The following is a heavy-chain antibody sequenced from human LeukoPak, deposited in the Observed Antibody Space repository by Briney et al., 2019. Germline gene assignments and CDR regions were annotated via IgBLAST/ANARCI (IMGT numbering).Heavy chain of an antibody. D-gene: IGHD2-15*01. Sequence: SETLSLTCTVSGGSISSSSYYWGWIRQPPGKGLEWIGSIYYSGSTYYNPSLKSRVTISVDTSKNQFSLKLSSVTAADTAVYYCARYHCPGGSCDSFDYWGQGTLVTVSS. CDR2: IYYSGST. CDR1: GGSISSSSYY. J-gene: IGHJ4*02. CDR3: ARYHCPGGSCDSFDY. V-gene: IGHV4-39*07.